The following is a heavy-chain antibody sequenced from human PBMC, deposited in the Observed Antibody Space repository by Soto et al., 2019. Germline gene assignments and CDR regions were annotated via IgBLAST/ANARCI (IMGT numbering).Heavy chain of an antibody. CDR1: GFTFSSYA. J-gene: IGHJ3*02. D-gene: IGHD6-19*01. V-gene: IGHV3-23*01. CDR3: AKRVPGIAVGPHDAFDI. Sequence: GGSLRLSCAASGFTFSSYAMSWVRQAPGRGLEWVSTISGSGGSTYYADSVKGRFTISRENSKNTLYLQMNSLRAEDTAVYYCAKRVPGIAVGPHDAFDIWGQGTMVTVSS. CDR2: ISGSGGST.